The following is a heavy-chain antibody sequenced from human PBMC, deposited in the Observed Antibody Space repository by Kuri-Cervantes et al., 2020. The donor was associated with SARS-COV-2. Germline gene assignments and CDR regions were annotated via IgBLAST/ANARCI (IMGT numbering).Heavy chain of an antibody. CDR1: GYTFINFD. Sequence: ASVKGSCKASGYTFINFDLNWVRQAPGQGLEWMGRISAYNGNTNYAQKFQGRVTMTTDTSTSTAYMDLRNLRSDATAVYYCARSGSAPYYYYGMDVWGQATTVTVSS. J-gene: IGHJ6*02. V-gene: IGHV1-18*01. D-gene: IGHD3-10*01. CDR3: ARSGSAPYYYYGMDV. CDR2: ISAYNGNT.